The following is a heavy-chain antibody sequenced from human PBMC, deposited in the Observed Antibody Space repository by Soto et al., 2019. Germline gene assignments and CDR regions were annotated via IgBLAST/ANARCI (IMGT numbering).Heavy chain of an antibody. D-gene: IGHD7-27*01. CDR2: ISYDGTNK. V-gene: IGHV3-30-3*01. Sequence: GGSLRLSCAASGFSFSISPMHWVRQAPGKGPEWVALISYDGTNKFYADSVKGRFTISRDNSKSTLYLQVDSLRPEDAAVYYCARDPKASGGQHWAFNYFDSWGQGTLVTVSS. CDR3: ARDPKASGGQHWAFNYFDS. CDR1: GFSFSISP. J-gene: IGHJ4*02.